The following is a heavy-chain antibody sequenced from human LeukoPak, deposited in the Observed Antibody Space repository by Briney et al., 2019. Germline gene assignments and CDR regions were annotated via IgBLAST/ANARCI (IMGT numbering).Heavy chain of an antibody. V-gene: IGHV3-66*01. D-gene: IGHD2-8*01. Sequence: GGSLRLSCAASGFIVSSNYMSWVRQAPGKGLEWVSVIYTGGSTHYADSVKGRFTISRDNSKNTLYLQMNSLRAEDTSVYYCAREGDCTNGVCYSTTDAFDIWGQGTMVTVSS. CDR1: GFIVSSNY. CDR3: AREGDCTNGVCYSTTDAFDI. J-gene: IGHJ3*02. CDR2: IYTGGST.